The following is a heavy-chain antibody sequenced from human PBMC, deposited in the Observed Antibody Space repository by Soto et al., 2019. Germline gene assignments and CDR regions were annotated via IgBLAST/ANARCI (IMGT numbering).Heavy chain of an antibody. D-gene: IGHD2-2*01. CDR3: ARSLGYCSSTSCPMGSYYYGMDV. CDR2: IIPIFGTA. Sequence: ASVKVSCKASGGTFSSYAISWVRQAPGQGLEWMGGIIPIFGTANYAQKFQGRVTITADESTSTAYMELSSLRSEDTAVYYCARSLGYCSSTSCPMGSYYYGMDVWG. V-gene: IGHV1-69*13. CDR1: GGTFSSYA. J-gene: IGHJ6*02.